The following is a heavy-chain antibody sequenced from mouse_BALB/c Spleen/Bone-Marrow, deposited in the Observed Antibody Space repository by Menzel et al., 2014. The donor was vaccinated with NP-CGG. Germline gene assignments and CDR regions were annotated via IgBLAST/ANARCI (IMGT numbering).Heavy chain of an antibody. CDR1: GYTFTNYW. V-gene: IGHV1-7*01. CDR2: IDPSTGYT. J-gene: IGHJ3*01. CDR3: ARGLIYDCYSY. Sequence: VQLQQSGAELAKPRASVKMSCKASGYTFTNYWMHWVKQRPGQGLEWIGYIDPSTGYTEYNQKFKDKATLTAAKSSSXXXXXXSSLTSEYSAXYYCARGLIYDCYSYRGQGTLATVS. D-gene: IGHD2-3*01.